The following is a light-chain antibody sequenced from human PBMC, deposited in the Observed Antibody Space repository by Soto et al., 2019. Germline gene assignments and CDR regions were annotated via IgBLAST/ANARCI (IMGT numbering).Light chain of an antibody. CDR3: SSYTTLTTLI. Sequence: QSALTQPASVSGSPGQSITISCTGTSSDVGRYKLVSWYQQHPGKAPKLMIYDVTNRPSGVSNRFSGSKSGNTASLTISGLQAEDEADYYCSSYTTLTTLIFGGGTKLTVL. CDR2: DVT. J-gene: IGLJ2*01. V-gene: IGLV2-14*03. CDR1: SSDVGRYKL.